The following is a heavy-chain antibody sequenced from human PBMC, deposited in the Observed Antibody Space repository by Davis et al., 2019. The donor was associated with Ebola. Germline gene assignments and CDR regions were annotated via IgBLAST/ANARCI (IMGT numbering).Heavy chain of an antibody. Sequence: ASVKVSCKASGYTFKNYGVSWVRQAPGQGLEWVGWISASIGNTDYAQKLQGRVTMTTDTSTSTAYMELRSLRSDDTAVYYCARAPLMVRGWANFWGQGTLVTVSS. CDR3: ARAPLMVRGWANF. D-gene: IGHD3-10*01. V-gene: IGHV1-18*04. CDR2: ISASIGNT. CDR1: GYTFKNYG. J-gene: IGHJ4*02.